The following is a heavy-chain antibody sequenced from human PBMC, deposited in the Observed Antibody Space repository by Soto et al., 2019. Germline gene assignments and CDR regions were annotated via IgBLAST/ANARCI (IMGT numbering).Heavy chain of an antibody. Sequence: LXLSFAASGLTFSNSWMNWVRQAPGKGLEWVGQIKSKTDGGTIFYPAPVKGRFIISRDDSRNTLYLQMNSLKTEDTAVYYCTTAQPRGPDYWGQGTLVTVYS. J-gene: IGHJ4*02. V-gene: IGHV3-15*01. CDR2: IKSKTDGGTI. CDR1: GLTFSNSW. CDR3: TTAQPRGPDY. D-gene: IGHD5-12*01.